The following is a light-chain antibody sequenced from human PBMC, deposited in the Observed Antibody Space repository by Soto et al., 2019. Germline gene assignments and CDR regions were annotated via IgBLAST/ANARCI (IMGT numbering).Light chain of an antibody. CDR1: QSVSSSY. J-gene: IGKJ4*01. Sequence: EIVLTQSPGTLSLSPGERAPPSCTASQSVSSSYLAWYQQKPGQAPRLLIYDASNRATGIPARFSGSGSGTDFTLTISSLEPEDFAVYYCQQRSNWLTFGGGTKVDIK. CDR2: DAS. V-gene: IGKV3D-20*02. CDR3: QQRSNWLT.